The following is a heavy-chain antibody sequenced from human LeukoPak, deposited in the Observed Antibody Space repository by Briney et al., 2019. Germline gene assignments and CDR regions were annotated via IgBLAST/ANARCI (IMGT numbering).Heavy chain of an antibody. CDR3: ARDSVAGPY. Sequence: PGGSLRLSCAASGFTFSSFWMHWVRQAPGKGLVWVSRINSVGSSTSYADSVKGRFTISRDNAKNSLYLHMNSLRDEDTAVYYCARDSVAGPYWGPGTLVTVSS. CDR2: INSVGSST. J-gene: IGHJ4*02. CDR1: GFTFSSFW. V-gene: IGHV3-74*01. D-gene: IGHD6-19*01.